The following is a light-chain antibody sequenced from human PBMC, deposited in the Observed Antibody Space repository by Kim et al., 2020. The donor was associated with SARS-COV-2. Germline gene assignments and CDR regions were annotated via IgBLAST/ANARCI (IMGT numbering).Light chain of an antibody. J-gene: IGLJ2*01. CDR2: GKT. V-gene: IGLV3-19*01. Sequence: AFGQAVKITSQGDSLRSFCTTWYQQKQEQAPVLVIHGKTNRPSRVPDRFSGSSLGNTDSLTITGAQAEDEADYYCNSRDGSGNHVVFGGGTRLTVL. CDR1: SLRSFC. CDR3: NSRDGSGNHVV.